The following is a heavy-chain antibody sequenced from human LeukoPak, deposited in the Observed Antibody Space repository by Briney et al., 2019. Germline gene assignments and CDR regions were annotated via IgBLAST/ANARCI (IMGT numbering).Heavy chain of an antibody. Sequence: ASVKVSCKATGYIFTSYGFSWVRQAPGQGLEWMGWISSNSDNTKYAQKLQGRVTMTTDTSTSTAYMELRSLRSDDTAVYYCARDWGSIKVISDYWGQGTLVTVSS. CDR3: ARDWGSIKVISDY. J-gene: IGHJ4*02. CDR1: GYIFTSYG. CDR2: ISSNSDNT. V-gene: IGHV1-18*01. D-gene: IGHD3-16*01.